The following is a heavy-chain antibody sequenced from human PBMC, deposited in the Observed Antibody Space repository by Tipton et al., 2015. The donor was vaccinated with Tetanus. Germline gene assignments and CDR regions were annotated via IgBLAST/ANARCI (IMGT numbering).Heavy chain of an antibody. CDR1: GFTVSSNY. D-gene: IGHD6-13*01. CDR3: ASAPISIAAAGSPLEDY. V-gene: IGHV3-53*01. CDR2: IYSGGST. J-gene: IGHJ4*02. Sequence: SLRLSCAASGFTVSSNYMSWVRQAPGKGLEWVSVIYSGGSTYYADSVKGRFTISRDNSKNTLYLQMNSLRAEDTAVYYCASAPISIAAAGSPLEDYWGQGTLVTVSS.